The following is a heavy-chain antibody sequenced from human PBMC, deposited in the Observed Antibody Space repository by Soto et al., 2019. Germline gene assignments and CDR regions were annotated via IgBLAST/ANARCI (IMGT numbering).Heavy chain of an antibody. CDR3: ARSSSDTAMAYFDH. Sequence: PSETLSLTCAVSGGSISSGGYSWSGIRQPPGKGLEWIGYIYHSGSTYYNPSLKSRVTISVDRSKNQFSLKLSSVTAADTAVYYCARSSSDTAMAYFDHWGQGTLVTVSS. J-gene: IGHJ4*02. V-gene: IGHV4-30-2*01. CDR2: IYHSGST. CDR1: GGSISSGGYS. D-gene: IGHD5-18*01.